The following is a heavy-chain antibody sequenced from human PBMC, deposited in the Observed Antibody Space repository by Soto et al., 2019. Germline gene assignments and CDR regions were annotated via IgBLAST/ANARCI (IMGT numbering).Heavy chain of an antibody. D-gene: IGHD6-13*01. Sequence: GGSLRLSCAASGFTFSSYGMHWVRQAPGKGLERVAVIWYDGSNKYYADSVKGRFTISRDNSKNTLYLQMNSLRAEDTAVYYCARETLFSSSWYFDYWGQGTLVTVSS. V-gene: IGHV3-33*01. CDR1: GFTFSSYG. CDR3: ARETLFSSSWYFDY. J-gene: IGHJ4*02. CDR2: IWYDGSNK.